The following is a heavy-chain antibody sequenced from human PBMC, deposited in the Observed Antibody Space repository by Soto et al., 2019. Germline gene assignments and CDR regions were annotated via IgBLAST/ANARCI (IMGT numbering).Heavy chain of an antibody. J-gene: IGHJ6*02. V-gene: IGHV5-51*01. CDR2: IYPGDSDT. CDR3: ARLGLPLYYYYGMDV. Sequence: PGESLKISCKGSGYSFTSYWIGWVRQMPGKGLEWMGIIYPGDSDTRYSPSFQGQVTISADKSISTAYLQWSSLEASDTAMYYCARLGLPLYYYYGMDVWGQGTTVTVSS. D-gene: IGHD5-18*01. CDR1: GYSFTSYW.